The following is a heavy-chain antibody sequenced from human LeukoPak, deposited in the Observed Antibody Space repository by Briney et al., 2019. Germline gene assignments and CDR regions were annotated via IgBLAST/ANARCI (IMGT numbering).Heavy chain of an antibody. CDR1: GFTFSGYP. V-gene: IGHV3-23*01. J-gene: IGHJ4*02. CDR2: ISGSGGNT. Sequence: GGSLRLSCAASGFTFSGYPMHWVRQAPGKGLEWVSAISGSGGNTYYADSVKGRFTISRDNSKNTLYLQMNGLRAEDTAVYYCAKVGVRYCSGGSCSPPNFFDYWGQGTLVTVSS. CDR3: AKVGVRYCSGGSCSPPNFFDY. D-gene: IGHD2-15*01.